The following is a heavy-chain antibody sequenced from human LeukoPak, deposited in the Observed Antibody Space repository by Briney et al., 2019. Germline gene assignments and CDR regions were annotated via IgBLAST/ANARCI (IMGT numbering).Heavy chain of an antibody. CDR3: AIPPLSGTGSSRPLAEMDV. J-gene: IGHJ6*02. D-gene: IGHD3-10*01. V-gene: IGHV3-21*01. CDR2: ISSSSRYI. CDR1: GFTYSSYS. Sequence: GGSLRLSRAASGFTYSSYSMNWVRQAPGKGLEWVSSISSSSRYIYYADSVKGRFTISRDNAKNSLYLQMNSLRAEDTAVYYCAIPPLSGTGSSRPLAEMDVWGQGTTVTVSS.